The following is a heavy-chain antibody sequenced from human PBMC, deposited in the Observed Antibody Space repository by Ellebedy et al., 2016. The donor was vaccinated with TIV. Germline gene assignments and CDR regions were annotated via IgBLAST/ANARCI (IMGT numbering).Heavy chain of an antibody. J-gene: IGHJ3*02. CDR2: IIPIFGTA. V-gene: IGHV1-69*13. Sequence: SVKVSXKASGYTFSSYAISWVRQAPGQGLEWMGGIIPIFGTANYAQKFQGRVTITADESTSTAYMELSSLRSEDTAVYYCASPPARGYDTAFDIWGQGTMVTVSS. D-gene: IGHD5-12*01. CDR3: ASPPARGYDTAFDI. CDR1: GYTFSSYA.